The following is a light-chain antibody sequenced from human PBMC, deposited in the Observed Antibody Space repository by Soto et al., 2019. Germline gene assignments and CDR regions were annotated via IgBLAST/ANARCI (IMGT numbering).Light chain of an antibody. J-gene: IGKJ5*01. V-gene: IGKV1-5*01. CDR3: QQYSNYATT. CDR1: QSISSW. Sequence: DIQMTQSPSTLSASVGDRVTITCRASQSISSWLAWYQQKPGKAPKLLIYDASSLESGVPSRFSGSGSGTEFTLTISSLQPDDFATYYCQQYSNYATTFGQGTRLEIK. CDR2: DAS.